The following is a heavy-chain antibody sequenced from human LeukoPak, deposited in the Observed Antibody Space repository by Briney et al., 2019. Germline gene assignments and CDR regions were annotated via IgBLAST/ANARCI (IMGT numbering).Heavy chain of an antibody. CDR2: ISSSGSTI. V-gene: IGHV3-48*04. CDR3: AREEAMVAFDY. CDR1: GFTFSNYW. J-gene: IGHJ4*02. D-gene: IGHD5-18*01. Sequence: GGSLRLSCATSGFTFSNYWMNWVRQAPGKGLEWVSYISSSGSTIYYADSVKGRLTISRDNAKNSLYLQMNSLRAEDTAVYYCAREEAMVAFDYWGQGTLVTVSS.